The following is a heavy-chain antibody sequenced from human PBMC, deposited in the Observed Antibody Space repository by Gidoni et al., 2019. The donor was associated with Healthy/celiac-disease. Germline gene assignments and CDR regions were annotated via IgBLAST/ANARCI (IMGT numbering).Heavy chain of an antibody. Sequence: VISYDGSNKYYADSVKGRFTISRDNSKNTLYLQMNSLRAEDTAVYYCARYSEWYPSLWGQGTLVTVSS. V-gene: IGHV3-30*01. CDR3: ARYSEWYPSL. CDR2: ISYDGSNK. J-gene: IGHJ4*02. D-gene: IGHD3-3*01.